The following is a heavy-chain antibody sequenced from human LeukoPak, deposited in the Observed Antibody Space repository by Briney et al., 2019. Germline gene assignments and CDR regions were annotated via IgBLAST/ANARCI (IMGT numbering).Heavy chain of an antibody. V-gene: IGHV3-30*18. CDR2: ISYDGSNK. D-gene: IGHD6-19*01. CDR1: GFTFSSYG. CDR3: AKEGGAVACLDY. Sequence: GGSLRLSCAASGFTFSSYGMHWVRQAPGKGLEWVAVISYDGSNKYYADSVKGRFTISRDNSKNTLYLQMNSLRAEDTAVYYCAKEGGAVACLDYWGQGTPVTVSS. J-gene: IGHJ4*02.